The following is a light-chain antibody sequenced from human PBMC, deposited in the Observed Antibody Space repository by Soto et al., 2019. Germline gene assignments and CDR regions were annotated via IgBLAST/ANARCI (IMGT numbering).Light chain of an antibody. CDR2: AAS. V-gene: IGKV1-27*01. CDR3: QKCKVPPFT. CDR1: QDIGNF. Sequence: DIQMTQSPSSLSSFVGDRVTITCRASQDIGNFLAWYQQKPGKVTKLLIYAASTLQSGVQSRFSGSGSGTDFTITITSLHHEDVLTYSRQKCKVPPFTFGVGTKVDI. J-gene: IGKJ4*02.